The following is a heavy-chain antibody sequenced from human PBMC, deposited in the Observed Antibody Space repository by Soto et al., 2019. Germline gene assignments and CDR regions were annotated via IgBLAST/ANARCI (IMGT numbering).Heavy chain of an antibody. CDR2: IYYSGST. CDR1: GGSISGGVYY. V-gene: IGHV4-31*03. CDR3: ARSTLRLTAAADY. Sequence: PSETLSLTCSVSGGSISGGVYYWSWIRQHPGKGLEWIGYIYYSGSTYYNPSLKSRLTISVDTSKNQFSLKLSSVTAADTAVYYCARSTLRLTAAADYWGQGTLVTVSS. J-gene: IGHJ4*02. D-gene: IGHD6-13*01.